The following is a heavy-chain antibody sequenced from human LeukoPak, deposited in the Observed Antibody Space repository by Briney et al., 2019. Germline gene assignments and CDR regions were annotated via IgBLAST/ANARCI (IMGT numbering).Heavy chain of an antibody. J-gene: IGHJ4*02. CDR2: INHSGST. Sequence: SETLSLTCAVYGGSFSGYYWSWIRQPPGKGLEWIGEINHSGSTNYNPSLKSRATISVDTSKNQFSLKLSSVTAADTAVYYCARHEGDGFDYWGQGTLVTVSS. V-gene: IGHV4-34*01. CDR3: ARHEGDGFDY. CDR1: GGSFSGYY. D-gene: IGHD5-24*01.